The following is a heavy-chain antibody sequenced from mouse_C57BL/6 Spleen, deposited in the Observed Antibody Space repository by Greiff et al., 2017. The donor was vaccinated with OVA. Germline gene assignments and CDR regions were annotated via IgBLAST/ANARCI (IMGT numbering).Heavy chain of an antibody. CDR1: GFTFSDYG. CDR2: ISSGSSTI. CDR3: ARPGNWAWFAY. J-gene: IGHJ3*01. D-gene: IGHD4-1*01. V-gene: IGHV5-17*01. Sequence: EVKVEESGGGLVKPGGSLKLSCAASGFTFSDYGMHWVRQAPEKGLEWVAYISSGSSTIYYADTVKGRFTISRDNAKNTLFLQMTSLRSEDTAMYYCARPGNWAWFAYWGQGTLVTVSA.